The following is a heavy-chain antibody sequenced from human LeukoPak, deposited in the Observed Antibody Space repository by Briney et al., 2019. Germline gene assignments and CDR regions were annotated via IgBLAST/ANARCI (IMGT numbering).Heavy chain of an antibody. CDR2: IYYSGST. V-gene: IGHV4-59*01. Sequence: SETLSLTCTVSGGSISSYYWSWIRQPPGKGLEWIGYIYYSGSTNYNPSLKSRVTISVDTSKNQFSLKLRSVTAADTAVYYCARHLYSESYYFWGPGTLVTVSS. CDR1: GGSISSYY. J-gene: IGHJ4*02. D-gene: IGHD1-26*01. CDR3: ARHLYSESYYF.